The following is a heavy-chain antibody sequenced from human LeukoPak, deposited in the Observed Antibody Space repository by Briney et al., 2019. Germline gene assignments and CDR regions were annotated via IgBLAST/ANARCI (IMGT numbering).Heavy chain of an antibody. V-gene: IGHV3-23*01. CDR2: ISGSGGST. J-gene: IGHJ4*02. CDR1: GFTFSSYA. CDR3: AKAGSSGYYPAY. D-gene: IGHD3-22*01. Sequence: GGSLRLSCAASGFTFSSYAMSWVRQAPGKGMEWVSAISGSGGSTYYADSVKGRFTISRDNSKNTLYLQMNSLRAEDTAVYYCAKAGSSGYYPAYWGQGTLVTVSS.